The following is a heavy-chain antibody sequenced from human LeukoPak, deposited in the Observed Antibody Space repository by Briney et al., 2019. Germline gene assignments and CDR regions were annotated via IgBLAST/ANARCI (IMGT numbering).Heavy chain of an antibody. CDR3: ARGARYYYDSTGPDY. CDR2: ISAYNGNT. CDR1: GHTFTSYG. D-gene: IGHD3-22*01. Sequence: ASVKVSCKASGHTFTSYGITWVRQAPGQGLVWMGWISAYNGNTNYAQKLQGRVTMTTDTSTSAAYMELRSLRSDDTAVYYCARGARYYYDSTGPDYWGQGTLVTVSS. J-gene: IGHJ4*02. V-gene: IGHV1-18*01.